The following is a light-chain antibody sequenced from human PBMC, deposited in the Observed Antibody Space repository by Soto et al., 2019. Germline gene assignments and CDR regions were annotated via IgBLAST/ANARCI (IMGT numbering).Light chain of an antibody. J-gene: IGLJ2*01. Sequence: QPVLTQPPSASGSPGQSVTISCTGTSSDVGGYNYVSWYQQHPGKAPKLMIYEVSKRPSGVPDRFSGSKSGNTASLTVSGLQAEDEADYYCSSYAGSNLRVVFGGGTQLTVL. CDR3: SSYAGSNLRVV. CDR1: SSDVGGYNY. V-gene: IGLV2-8*01. CDR2: EVS.